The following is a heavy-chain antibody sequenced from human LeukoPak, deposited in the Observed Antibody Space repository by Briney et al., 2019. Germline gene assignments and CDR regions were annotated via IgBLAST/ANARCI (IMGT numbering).Heavy chain of an antibody. CDR2: ISSSGSTI. CDR3: AELGITMIGGV. CDR1: GITFSSYE. Sequence: GGSLRRSCAASGITFSSYERNWVRQAPGKGLEWVSYISSSGSTIYYADSVKGRFTISRDNAKNSLYLQMNSLRAEDTAVYYCAELGITMIGGVWGKGTTITISS. V-gene: IGHV3-48*03. J-gene: IGHJ6*04. D-gene: IGHD3-10*02.